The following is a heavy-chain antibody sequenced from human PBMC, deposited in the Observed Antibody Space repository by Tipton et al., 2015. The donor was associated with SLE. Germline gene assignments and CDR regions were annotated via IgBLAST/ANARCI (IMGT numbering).Heavy chain of an antibody. J-gene: IGHJ4*02. CDR3: ARAGSTNNLFNN. Sequence: SLRLSCAASGFTFSSYGMHWVRQAPGKGLEWVAVIWYDGSNKSYVDSVKGRFSISRDNAENSLYLQMNSLRAEDTGVYYCARAGSTNNLFNNWGQGTLVTVSS. CDR1: GFTFSSYG. CDR2: IWYDGSNK. D-gene: IGHD1-7*01. V-gene: IGHV3-33*08.